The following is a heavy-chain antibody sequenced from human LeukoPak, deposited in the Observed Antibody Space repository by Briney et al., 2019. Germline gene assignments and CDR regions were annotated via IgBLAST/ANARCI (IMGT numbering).Heavy chain of an antibody. D-gene: IGHD2-21*02. V-gene: IGHV3-48*01. CDR2: ISGTTGII. J-gene: IGHJ5*02. CDR3: AREVAYCGGDCSGGWFDP. CDR1: GFTFGSYS. Sequence: PGGSLRLSCAASGFTFGSYSMNWVRQAPGKGLEWLSYISGTTGIIYYADSVKGRFTISRDNAKNSLYLQMNSPRAEDMAVYYCAREVAYCGGDCSGGWFDPWGQGTLVTVSS.